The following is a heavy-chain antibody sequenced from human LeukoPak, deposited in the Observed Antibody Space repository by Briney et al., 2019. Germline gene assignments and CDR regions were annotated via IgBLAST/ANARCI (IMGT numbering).Heavy chain of an antibody. CDR1: GGSVSSSSYY. D-gene: IGHD3-22*01. V-gene: IGHV4-39*07. J-gene: IGHJ3*02. CDR2: IYYSGST. CDR3: ARVGGITMIVVLITDAFDI. Sequence: PSETLSLTCTVSGGSVSSSSYYWGWIRQPPGKGLEWIGSIYYSGSTYYNPSLKSRVTISVDTSKNQFSLKLRSVTAADTAVYYCARVGGITMIVVLITDAFDIWGQGTMVTVSS.